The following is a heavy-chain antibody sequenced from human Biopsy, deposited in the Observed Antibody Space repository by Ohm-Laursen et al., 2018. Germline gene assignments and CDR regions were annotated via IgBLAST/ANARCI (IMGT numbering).Heavy chain of an antibody. V-gene: IGHV3-7*01. Sequence: SLRLSCTASGFTFSTHWMSWVRQAPGKGLEWVATIKKDGSEKYYVDSVKGRFTISRDNSKSSLSPQMNSLRGEDTAVYYCARAPFGSGSYSEFDYWGQGSLVTVSS. J-gene: IGHJ4*02. CDR2: IKKDGSEK. D-gene: IGHD3-22*01. CDR3: ARAPFGSGSYSEFDY. CDR1: GFTFSTHW.